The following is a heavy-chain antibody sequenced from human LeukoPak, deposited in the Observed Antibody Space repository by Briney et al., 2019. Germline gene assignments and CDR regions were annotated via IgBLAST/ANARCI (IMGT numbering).Heavy chain of an antibody. Sequence: GGSLRLSCAASGFTFSSYGMHWVRQAPGKGLEWVAVIWYDGSNKYYADSVKGRFTISRDNSKNTLYLQMNSLRAEDTAVYYCARGPTTKYFDSWGQGTLVTVSS. CDR1: GFTFSSYG. CDR3: ARGPTTKYFDS. J-gene: IGHJ4*02. D-gene: IGHD4-17*01. CDR2: IWYDGSNK. V-gene: IGHV3-33*01.